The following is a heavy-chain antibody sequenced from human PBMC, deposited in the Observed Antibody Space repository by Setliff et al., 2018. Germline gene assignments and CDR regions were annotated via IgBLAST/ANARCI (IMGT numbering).Heavy chain of an antibody. J-gene: IGHJ6*02. CDR2: IYYSGST. CDR3: ARVSGMGSPPYYYYYYGMDV. Sequence: SETLSLTCAVSGGSISSSNWWSWVRQPPGKGLEWIGSIYYSGSTYYNPSLKSRVTISVDTSKNQFSLKLSSVTAADTAVYYCARVSGMGSPPYYYYYYGMDVWGQGTTVTVSS. V-gene: IGHV4-4*02. D-gene: IGHD6-25*01. CDR1: GGSISSSNW.